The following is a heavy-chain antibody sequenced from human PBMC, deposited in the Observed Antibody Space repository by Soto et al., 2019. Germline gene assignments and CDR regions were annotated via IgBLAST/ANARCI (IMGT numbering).Heavy chain of an antibody. CDR1: GGTFSSYM. V-gene: IGHV1-69*02. CDR3: ARGWGGSDLKGGVDY. Sequence: QVQLVQSGAEVKKPGSSVKVSCKASGGTFSSYMISWVRQAPGQGLEWMGRIIPILGVTNYAQKFQGRVTSIADKSTNTAYMELSRLKSEDTAVYYCARGWGGSDLKGGVDYWGQGTLVTVSS. J-gene: IGHJ4*02. CDR2: IIPILGVT. D-gene: IGHD3-16*01.